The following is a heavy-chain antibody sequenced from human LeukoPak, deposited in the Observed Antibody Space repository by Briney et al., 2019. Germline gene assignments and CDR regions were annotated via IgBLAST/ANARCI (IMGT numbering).Heavy chain of an antibody. Sequence: ASVKVSCKASGYTFTGYYMHWVRQAPGQGREWMGWVNPNSGGTNYAQKFQGRVTMTRDTSISTAYMELSRLRSDDTAVYYCARIPYYYDSSGYYEFDYWGQGTLVTVSS. J-gene: IGHJ4*02. V-gene: IGHV1-2*02. D-gene: IGHD3-22*01. CDR2: VNPNSGGT. CDR3: ARIPYYYDSSGYYEFDY. CDR1: GYTFTGYY.